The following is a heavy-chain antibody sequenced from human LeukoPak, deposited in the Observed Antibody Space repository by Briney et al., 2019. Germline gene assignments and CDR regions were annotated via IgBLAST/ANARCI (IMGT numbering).Heavy chain of an antibody. J-gene: IGHJ6*03. Sequence: GESLKISCKGSGYTFSSYWIGWVRQMPGKGLEWMGIIYPDDSDTRYSPSFQGQVTISADKSISTAYLQWSSLKASDTAMYYCARLSYCSNDVCYSNYYYSMDVWGKGTTITVSS. CDR1: GYTFSSYW. D-gene: IGHD2-8*01. V-gene: IGHV5-51*01. CDR3: ARLSYCSNDVCYSNYYYSMDV. CDR2: IYPDDSDT.